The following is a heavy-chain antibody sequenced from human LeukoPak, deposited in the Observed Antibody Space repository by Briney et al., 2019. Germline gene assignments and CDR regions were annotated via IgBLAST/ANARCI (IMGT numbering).Heavy chain of an antibody. Sequence: PSETLSLTCTVSGGSISSGNYYWSWVRQPAGKGLEWIGRIYSSGSTNYNPSLKSRVTISLDTSKNQFSLKLSSVTAADTAVYYCARQSGDYVWGSYRPADAFDIWGQGTMVTVSS. V-gene: IGHV4-61*02. D-gene: IGHD3-16*02. CDR2: IYSSGST. CDR1: GGSISSGNYY. CDR3: ARQSGDYVWGSYRPADAFDI. J-gene: IGHJ3*02.